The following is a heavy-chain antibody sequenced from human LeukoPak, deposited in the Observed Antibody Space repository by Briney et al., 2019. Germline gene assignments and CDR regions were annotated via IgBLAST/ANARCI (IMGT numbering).Heavy chain of an antibody. J-gene: IGHJ6*02. CDR3: ARYCSGGSCYDSGEGYYYGMDV. D-gene: IGHD2-15*01. CDR1: GGTFSSYA. CDR2: IIPILGIA. V-gene: IGHV1-69*04. Sequence: VASVKVSFKASGGTFSSYAISWVRQAPGQGLEWMGRIIPILGIANYAQKFQGRVTITADKSTSTAYMELSSLRSEDTAVYYCARYCSGGSCYDSGEGYYYGMDVWGQGTTVTVSS.